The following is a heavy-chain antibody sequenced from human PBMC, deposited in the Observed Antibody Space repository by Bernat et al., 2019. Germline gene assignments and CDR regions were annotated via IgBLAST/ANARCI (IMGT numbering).Heavy chain of an antibody. CDR3: ARDRHDYGDKAPDY. J-gene: IGHJ4*02. CDR2: ISSNSNYI. Sequence: EVQLVESGGGLVKPGGSLRLSCAASGFTFSSYSMNWVRQAPGKGLEWVSSISSNSNYIYYADSVKGRFTISRDNAKNSLYLQMNSLRAEDTAVYCCARDRHDYGDKAPDYWGQGTLVTVSS. D-gene: IGHD4-17*01. CDR1: GFTFSSYS. V-gene: IGHV3-21*01.